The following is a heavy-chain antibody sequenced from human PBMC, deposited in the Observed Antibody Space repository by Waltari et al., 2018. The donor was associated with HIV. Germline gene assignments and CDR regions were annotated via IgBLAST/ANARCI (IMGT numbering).Heavy chain of an antibody. CDR2: ISWNSGTI. J-gene: IGHJ2*01. CDR3: AKDKRSGYGGNSVWYFDL. D-gene: IGHD4-17*01. CDR1: GYTFDDYA. Sequence: EVQLVESGGGLVQPGRSLRLSCAASGYTFDDYAMHRVWEAPGKGLECVAAISWNSGTIGYAASVSGRFTISRDNAKNSLYRQMNSLRAEDTALYYCAKDKRSGYGGNSVWYFDLWGRGTLVTGSS. V-gene: IGHV3-9*01.